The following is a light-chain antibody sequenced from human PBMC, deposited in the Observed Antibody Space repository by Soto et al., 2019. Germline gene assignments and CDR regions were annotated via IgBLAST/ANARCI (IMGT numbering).Light chain of an antibody. Sequence: QLVLPQSPSASASLGASVKLTCTLSSGHSSYAIAWHQQQPEKGPRYLMKLNSDGSHSKGDGIPDRFTGSSSGAERYLTISSLQYEDEADYYGQTWFTGLHWVVGGGTKVTVL. CDR1: SGHSSYA. CDR2: LNSDGSH. J-gene: IGLJ3*02. V-gene: IGLV4-69*01. CDR3: QTWFTGLHWV.